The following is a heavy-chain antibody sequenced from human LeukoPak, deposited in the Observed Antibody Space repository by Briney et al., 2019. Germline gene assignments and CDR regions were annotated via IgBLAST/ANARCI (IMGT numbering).Heavy chain of an antibody. J-gene: IGHJ4*02. CDR1: GFTFSNR. Sequence: SGGSLRLSCAASGFTFSNRMNWVRQAPGKGLEWVSSISRSSSYINYVDSVKGRFTISRDNAKNSLYLQMNSLRAEDTAVYYCARDSVVAAANRFDYWGQGTLVTVSS. CDR3: ARDSVVAAANRFDY. D-gene: IGHD6-13*01. CDR2: ISRSSSYI. V-gene: IGHV3-21*01.